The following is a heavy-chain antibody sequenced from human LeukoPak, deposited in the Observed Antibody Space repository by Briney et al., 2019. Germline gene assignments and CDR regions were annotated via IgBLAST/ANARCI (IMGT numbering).Heavy chain of an antibody. V-gene: IGHV3-23*01. D-gene: IGHD5-12*01. CDR1: GFTFSSYA. CDR2: ISGSGGST. Sequence: PGGSLRLSCAASGFTFSSYAMSWVRQAPGKGLEWVSAISGSGGSTYYADSVKGRFTISRDNSKDTLYLQMNSLRAEDTAVYYCAKIEGYEVGPFDYWGQGTLVTVSS. CDR3: AKIEGYEVGPFDY. J-gene: IGHJ4*02.